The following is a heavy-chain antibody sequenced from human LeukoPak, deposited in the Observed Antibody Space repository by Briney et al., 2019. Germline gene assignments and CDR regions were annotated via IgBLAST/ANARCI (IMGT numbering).Heavy chain of an antibody. J-gene: IGHJ4*02. V-gene: IGHV3-23*01. CDR2: ISGSGGST. CDR1: GFTFSSYA. D-gene: IGHD1-26*01. CDR3: AKGGSYSSDFDY. Sequence: GRSLRLSCAASGFTFSSYAMSWVRQAPGKGLEWVSAISGSGGSTYYADSVKGRFTISRDNSKNTLYLQMNSLRAEDTAVYYCAKGGSYSSDFDYWGQGTLVTVSS.